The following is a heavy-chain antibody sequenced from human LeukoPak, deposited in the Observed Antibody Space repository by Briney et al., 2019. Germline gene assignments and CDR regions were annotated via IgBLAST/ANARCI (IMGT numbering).Heavy chain of an antibody. V-gene: IGHV3-74*01. D-gene: IGHD2-21*02. J-gene: IGHJ4*02. CDR1: GFTFSSFW. Sequence: GGSLRLSCAASGFTFSSFWMHWVRQAPGKGPEWVSRINDDGRSTSYADSVKGRFTISRDNAKNILYLQMNSLRAEDTAVYFCARAYCGGNCYSRAMDYWGQGTLVTVSS. CDR3: ARAYCGGNCYSRAMDY. CDR2: INDDGRST.